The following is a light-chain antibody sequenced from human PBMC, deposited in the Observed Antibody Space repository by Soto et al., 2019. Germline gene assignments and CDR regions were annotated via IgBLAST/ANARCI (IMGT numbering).Light chain of an antibody. Sequence: QSVLTQPASVSGSPGQSITISCTGTSSDVGGYNYVSWYQQHPDKAPKLMIYDVSNRPSGVSNRFSGSKSGNTASLTISGLQAEDEADYYCSSYTSSGTLVFGTGTKLT. CDR1: SSDVGGYNY. V-gene: IGLV2-14*03. J-gene: IGLJ1*01. CDR3: SSYTSSGTLV. CDR2: DVS.